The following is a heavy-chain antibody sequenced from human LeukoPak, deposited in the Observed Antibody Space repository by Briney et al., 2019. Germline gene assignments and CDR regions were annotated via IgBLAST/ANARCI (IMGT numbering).Heavy chain of an antibody. CDR1: GFTFSNYG. Sequence: GGSLRLSCAASGFTFSNYGMHWVRQAPGKELEWVAVMWYDGSNKYYADSVKGRFTISRDNSKNTLYLQMNSLRAEDTAVYYCARGATVTTFVSSQRDYYYYHGMDVWGQGTTVTVSS. J-gene: IGHJ6*02. CDR3: ARGATVTTFVSSQRDYYYYHGMDV. D-gene: IGHD4-17*01. CDR2: MWYDGSNK. V-gene: IGHV3-33*01.